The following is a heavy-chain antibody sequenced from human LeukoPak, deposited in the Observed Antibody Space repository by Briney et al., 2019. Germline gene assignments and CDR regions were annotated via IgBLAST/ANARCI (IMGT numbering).Heavy chain of an antibody. Sequence: GGSLRLSCAASGFTFSGYYMSWIRQAPGKGLEWVSYISSSGSAIFYADSVRGRFTISRDNAKNSLFLQMNSLRAEDTAVHYCARDLDVVVGPAHYDALDLWGQGTTVTVS. CDR3: ARDLDVVVGPAHYDALDL. V-gene: IGHV3-11*04. D-gene: IGHD2-15*01. CDR2: ISSSGSAI. CDR1: GFTFSGYY. J-gene: IGHJ3*01.